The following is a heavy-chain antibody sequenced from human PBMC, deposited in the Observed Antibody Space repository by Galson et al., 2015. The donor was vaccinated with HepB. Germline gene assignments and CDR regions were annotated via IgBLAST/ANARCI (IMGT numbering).Heavy chain of an antibody. Sequence: SVKVSCKASGYTFTSYGISWVRQAPGQGLEWMGWISAYNGNANYAQKLQGRVTMTTDTSTSTAYMELRSLRSDDTAVYYCAAWGYGSGSYYSLGDGMDVWGQGTTVTVSS. CDR1: GYTFTSYG. CDR2: ISAYNGNA. D-gene: IGHD3-10*01. V-gene: IGHV1-18*01. CDR3: AAWGYGSGSYYSLGDGMDV. J-gene: IGHJ6*02.